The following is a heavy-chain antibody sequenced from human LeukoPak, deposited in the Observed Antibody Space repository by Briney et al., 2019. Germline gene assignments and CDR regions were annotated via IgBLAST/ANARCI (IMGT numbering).Heavy chain of an antibody. Sequence: GGSLRLSCAASGFTFSSYGMSWVRQAPGKGLEWVSAISGSGGSTYYADSVKGRFTISRDNSKNTLYLQMNSLRAEDTAVYYCARAHYYGSGSYYRTDYWGQGTLVTVSS. D-gene: IGHD3-10*01. J-gene: IGHJ4*02. CDR3: ARAHYYGSGSYYRTDY. CDR1: GFTFSSYG. CDR2: ISGSGGST. V-gene: IGHV3-23*01.